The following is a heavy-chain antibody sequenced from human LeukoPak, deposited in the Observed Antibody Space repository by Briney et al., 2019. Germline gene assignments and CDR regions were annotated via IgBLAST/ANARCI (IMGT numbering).Heavy chain of an antibody. CDR2: IIPILGIA. J-gene: IGHJ4*02. V-gene: IGHV1-69*02. CDR1: GGTFSSYT. Sequence: SVKVSCKASGGTFSSYTISWVRQAPGQGLEWMGRIIPILGIANYAQKFQGRVTITADKSTCTAYMELSSLRSEDTAVYYCAVYGDQGDYFDYWGQGTLVTVSS. D-gene: IGHD4-17*01. CDR3: AVYGDQGDYFDY.